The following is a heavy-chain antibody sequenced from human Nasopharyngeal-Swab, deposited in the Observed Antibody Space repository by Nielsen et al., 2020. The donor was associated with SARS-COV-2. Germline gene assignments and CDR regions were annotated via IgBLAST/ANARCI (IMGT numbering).Heavy chain of an antibody. CDR1: GYTFTGYY. V-gene: IGHV1-2*04. D-gene: IGHD6-13*01. CDR3: ARDFGPYSSSWNAFDI. CDR2: INPNSGGT. Sequence: ASVKVSCKASGYTFTGYYMHWVRHAPGQGLEWMGWINPNSGGTNYAQKFQGWVTMTRDTSISTAYMELSRLRSDDTAVYYCARDFGPYSSSWNAFDIWGQGTMVTVSS. J-gene: IGHJ3*02.